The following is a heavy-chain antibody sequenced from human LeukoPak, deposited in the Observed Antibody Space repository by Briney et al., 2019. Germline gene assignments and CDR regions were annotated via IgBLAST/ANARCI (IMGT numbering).Heavy chain of an antibody. J-gene: IGHJ3*02. CDR2: IYYSGST. V-gene: IGHV4-59*12. D-gene: IGHD2-15*01. CDR3: ARDDCSGGSCEGLI. Sequence: SETLSLTCTVSGGSISSYYWSWIRQPPGKGLEWIGYIYYSGSTNYNPSLKSRVTISVDTSKNQFSLKLSSVTAADTAVYYCARDDCSGGSCEGLIWGQGTMVTVSS. CDR1: GGSISSYY.